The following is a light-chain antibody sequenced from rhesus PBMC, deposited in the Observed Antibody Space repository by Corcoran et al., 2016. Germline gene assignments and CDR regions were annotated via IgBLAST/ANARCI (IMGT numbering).Light chain of an antibody. CDR1: QGISSY. CDR3: LQHNRFPLT. CDR2: DAS. J-gene: IGKJ4*01. Sequence: DIQMTQSPSSLSASVGDTVTITCRASQGISSYVNWFQQKPGKVPKLLIYDASSLGSWVPSRFSGSGSGTVFTLTIRSLQPSDFATYYCLQHNRFPLTFGGGTKVEIK. V-gene: IGKV1-28*02.